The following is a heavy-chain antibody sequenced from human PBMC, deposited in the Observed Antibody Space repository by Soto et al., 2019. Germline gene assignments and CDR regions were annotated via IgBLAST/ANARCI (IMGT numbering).Heavy chain of an antibody. CDR1: GFSVSSNH. J-gene: IGHJ4*02. V-gene: IGHV3-53*01. Sequence: GGSLRLSCEVSGFSVSSNHMSWVRQAPGKGLEWVSIIYNGDRTYYADSVKGRFSISRDNSKNTLYLQMSSLRAEDTAVYYCTRFSGGGYWGQGTLVTVSS. D-gene: IGHD3-16*01. CDR3: TRFSGGGY. CDR2: IYNGDRT.